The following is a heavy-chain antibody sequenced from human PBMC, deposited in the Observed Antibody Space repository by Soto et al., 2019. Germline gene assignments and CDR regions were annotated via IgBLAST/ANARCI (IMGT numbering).Heavy chain of an antibody. CDR3: ARDYYGMDV. CDR2: TYQSGSA. J-gene: IGHJ6*02. CDR1: GGSISSGGYS. Sequence: SETLSLTCTVSGGSISSGGYSWTWIRQSPGKGLEWIGYTYQSGSAYYNPSLKSRVTISVDRSKNQFSLNLTSVTAADTAVYYCARDYYGMDVWGQGTTVTV. V-gene: IGHV4-30-2*06.